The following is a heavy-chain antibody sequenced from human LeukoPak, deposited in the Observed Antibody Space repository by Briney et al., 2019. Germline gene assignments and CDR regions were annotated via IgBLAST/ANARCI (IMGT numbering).Heavy chain of an antibody. CDR2: INPNSGAA. CDR3: ARALWFGELCLGY. D-gene: IGHD3-10*01. J-gene: IGHJ4*02. CDR1: GYTFTGYY. V-gene: IGHV1-2*02. Sequence: ASVEVSCRASGYTFTGYYVHWVRQAPGQGLEWMGWINPNSGAAQFAEKFQGRVTLTRDTSLATVYIQLNRLTSGDTAVYYCARALWFGELCLGYWGQGTLVTVSS.